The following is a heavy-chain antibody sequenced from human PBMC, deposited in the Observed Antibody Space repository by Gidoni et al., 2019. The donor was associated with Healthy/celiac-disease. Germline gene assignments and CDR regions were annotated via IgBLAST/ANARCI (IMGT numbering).Heavy chain of an antibody. CDR1: GGSISSSSYY. Sequence: QLQLQESGPGLVKPSETLSLTCTVSGGSISSSSYYWGWIRQPPGKGLEWIGSIYYSGSTYYNPSLKSRVTISVDTSKNQFSLKLSSVTAADTAVYYCARPGEQWPNAFDIWGQGTMVTVSS. CDR2: IYYSGST. V-gene: IGHV4-39*01. J-gene: IGHJ3*02. CDR3: ARPGEQWPNAFDI. D-gene: IGHD6-19*01.